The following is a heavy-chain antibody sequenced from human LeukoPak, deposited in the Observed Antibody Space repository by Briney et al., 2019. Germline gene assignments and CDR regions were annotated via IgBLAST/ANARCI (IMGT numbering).Heavy chain of an antibody. CDR3: RAAGTGPEYFHH. CDR2: GTT. Sequence: GTTYYSPSLKSRVTMSVDTSKNQFSLKLSSVTAADTAVYYCRAAGTGPEYFHHWGQGTLVTVSS. J-gene: IGHJ1*01. D-gene: IGHD6-13*01. V-gene: IGHV4-31*02.